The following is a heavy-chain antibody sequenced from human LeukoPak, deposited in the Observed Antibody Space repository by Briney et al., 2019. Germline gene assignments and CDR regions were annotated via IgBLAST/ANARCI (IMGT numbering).Heavy chain of an antibody. CDR2: IYSGGST. V-gene: IGHV3-53*01. CDR3: ARGTTVTMLDY. Sequence: SGGSLRLSCTASGFTFSTYWMSWVRQAPGKGLEWVSVIYSGGSTYYADSVKGRFTISRDNSKNTLYLQMNSLRAEDTAVYYCARGTTVTMLDYWGQGTLVTVSS. J-gene: IGHJ4*02. D-gene: IGHD4-17*01. CDR1: GFTFSTYW.